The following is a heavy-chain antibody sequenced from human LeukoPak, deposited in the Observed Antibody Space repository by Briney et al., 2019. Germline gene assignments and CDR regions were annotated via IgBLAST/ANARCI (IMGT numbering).Heavy chain of an antibody. CDR3: ARVSGWIQNSDGFDV. CDR2: IRTKTNSYST. D-gene: IGHD6-19*01. CDR1: GLTFNDHD. V-gene: IGHV3-72*01. J-gene: IGHJ3*01. Sequence: PGGSLRLSCAASGLTFNDHDMDWVRQAPGKGLEWVGRIRTKTNSYSTEYAASVKGRFTISRDDSENSLYLQMNSLKTEDTAVYYCARVSGWIQNSDGFDVWGQGTMVTVSS.